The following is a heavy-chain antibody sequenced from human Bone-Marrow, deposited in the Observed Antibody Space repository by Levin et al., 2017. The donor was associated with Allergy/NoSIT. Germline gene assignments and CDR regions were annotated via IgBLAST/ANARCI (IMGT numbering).Heavy chain of an antibody. Sequence: SETLSLTCTVSGGSISSGGDYWSWIRQHPGKGLEWIGHIYDRGSASYNPSLRSRVTISIDTSKTPFFLKLNSVPAAETADYYCARLRVVAATVFTKGRWFDPWGQGTLVTVSS. J-gene: IGHJ5*02. V-gene: IGHV4-31*03. CDR1: GGSISSGGDY. CDR2: IYDRGSA. D-gene: IGHD2-15*01. CDR3: ARLRVVAATVFTKGRWFDP.